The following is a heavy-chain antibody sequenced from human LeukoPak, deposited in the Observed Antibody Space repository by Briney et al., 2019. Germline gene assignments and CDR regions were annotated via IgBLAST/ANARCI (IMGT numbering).Heavy chain of an antibody. CDR3: AKLNGVVILDMDV. CDR2: IRYDGSNK. J-gene: IGHJ6*03. D-gene: IGHD3-3*01. Sequence: GGSLRLSCAASGFTFSSYGMHWVRQAPGKGLEWVAFIRYDGSNKYYADSVKGRFTISRDNSKNTLYLQMSSLRAEDTAVYYCAKLNGVVILDMDVWGKGTTVTVSS. CDR1: GFTFSSYG. V-gene: IGHV3-30*02.